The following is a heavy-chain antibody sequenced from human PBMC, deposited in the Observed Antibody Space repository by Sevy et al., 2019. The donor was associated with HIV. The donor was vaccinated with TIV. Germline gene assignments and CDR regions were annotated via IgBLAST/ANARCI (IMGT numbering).Heavy chain of an antibody. D-gene: IGHD5-12*01. CDR3: ATLSGNYWGDWLDP. J-gene: IGHJ5*02. CDR1: AFTFSNDW. Sequence: GGSLRLSCVASAFTFSNDWMTWVRQAPGKGLEWVGHIRSATDGGTTDYAAPVKGRFTISRHDSKNTVYLEMNSPKIEDTGVYFCATLSGNYWGDWLDPWGQGTLVTVSS. CDR2: IRSATDGGTT. V-gene: IGHV3-15*07.